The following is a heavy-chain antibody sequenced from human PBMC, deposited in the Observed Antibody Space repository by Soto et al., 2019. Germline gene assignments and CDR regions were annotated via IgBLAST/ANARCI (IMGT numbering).Heavy chain of an antibody. D-gene: IGHD3-10*01. J-gene: IGHJ6*02. CDR2: IRSKAYGGTA. CDR1: GFTFGDYA. V-gene: IGHV3-49*03. Sequence: LRLSCIVSGFTFGDYAMTWFRQAPGKGLEWVGFIRSKAYGGTADYAASVKGRFTISRDDSKSTAYLQMNSLKTEDTAVYYCTGGGVINYYYYYGMDVWGQGTTVTVSS. CDR3: TGGGVINYYYYYGMDV.